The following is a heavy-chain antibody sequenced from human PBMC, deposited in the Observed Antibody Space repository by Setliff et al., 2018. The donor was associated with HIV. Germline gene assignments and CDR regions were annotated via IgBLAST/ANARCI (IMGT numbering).Heavy chain of an antibody. D-gene: IGHD4-17*01. CDR3: ARGGPTVAYGVDV. Sequence: SETLSLTCTVYGGSFSNYYTNWIRQPPGKGLEWIGELSPSGTTRSNPSLQSRVTISLDTSNNQFSLKVNSVTAADTAIYYCARGGPTVAYGVDVWGQGTTVTVSS. CDR1: GGSFSNYY. V-gene: IGHV4-34*01. CDR2: LSPSGTT. J-gene: IGHJ6*02.